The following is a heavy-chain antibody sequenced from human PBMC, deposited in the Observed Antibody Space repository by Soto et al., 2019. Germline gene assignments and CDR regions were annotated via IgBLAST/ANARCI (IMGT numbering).Heavy chain of an antibody. D-gene: IGHD4-17*01. CDR1: GFTFSSYA. J-gene: IGHJ4*02. CDR2: ISGSGGST. V-gene: IGHV3-23*01. CDR3: AKDIRSDYAEGFDY. Sequence: PGGSLRLSCAASGFTFSSYAMSWVRQAPGKGLEWVSAISGSGGSTYYADSVKGRFTISRDNSKNTLYLQMNGLRAEDTAVYYCAKDIRSDYAEGFDYWGQGTLVTVSS.